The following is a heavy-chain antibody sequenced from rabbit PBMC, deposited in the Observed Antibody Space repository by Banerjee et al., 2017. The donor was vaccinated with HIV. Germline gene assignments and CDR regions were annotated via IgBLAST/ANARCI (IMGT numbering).Heavy chain of an antibody. V-gene: IGHV1S40*01. D-gene: IGHD1-1*01. CDR1: GFSFSPKYV. CDR2: IYGGSGGSI. J-gene: IGHJ4*01. CDR3: ARDLAAVIGWNFNL. Sequence: TCTASGFSFSPKYVMCWVRQAPGKGLEWIACIYGGSGGSIHYASWAKGRFTISKTSSPTVTLQMTSLTAADTATYFCARDLAAVIGWNFNLWGQGTLVTVS.